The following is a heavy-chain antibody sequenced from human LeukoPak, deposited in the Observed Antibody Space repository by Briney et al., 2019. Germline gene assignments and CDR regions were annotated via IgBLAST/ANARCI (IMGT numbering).Heavy chain of an antibody. CDR3: ARDVNPIAVVDYFDY. Sequence: ASVNVSFKASGYTLISYAMNWVRQAPGQGLEWMGWINTDTGNPTYAQGFAGRFVFSLDTSVSTAYLQISSLKAEDTAVYYCARDVNPIAVVDYFDYWGQGTLVTVSS. D-gene: IGHD3-22*01. CDR1: GYTLISYA. J-gene: IGHJ4*02. CDR2: INTDTGNP. V-gene: IGHV7-4-1*02.